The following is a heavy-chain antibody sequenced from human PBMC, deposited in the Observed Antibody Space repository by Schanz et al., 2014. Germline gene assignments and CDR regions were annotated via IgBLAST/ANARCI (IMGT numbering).Heavy chain of an antibody. V-gene: IGHV1-18*01. D-gene: IGHD6-13*01. CDR1: GYTFTSYG. J-gene: IGHJ6*02. Sequence: QVQLVQSGAEVKKPGSSVRVSCKASGYTFTSYGISWVRQAPGQGLEWMGWISAYNGNTNYAQKLQGRGTRTTDTSTSTADMELRSLRSDDTPVYYCARDNLVSSSWYNYYGMDVGGQGTTVTVSS. CDR2: ISAYNGNT. CDR3: ARDNLVSSSWYNYYGMDV.